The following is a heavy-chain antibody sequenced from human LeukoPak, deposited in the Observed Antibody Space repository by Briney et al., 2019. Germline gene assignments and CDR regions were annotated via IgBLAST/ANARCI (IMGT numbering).Heavy chain of an antibody. CDR2: IIPIFGTA. CDR1: GGTFSSYA. J-gene: IGHJ5*02. Sequence: SVKVSCKASGGTFSSYAISWVRQAPGQGLEWMGGIIPIFGTANYAQKFQGRVAITADKSTSTAYMELSSLRSEDTAVYYCARSFGCSGGSCYSNWFDPWGQGTLVTVSS. CDR3: ARSFGCSGGSCYSNWFDP. V-gene: IGHV1-69*06. D-gene: IGHD2-15*01.